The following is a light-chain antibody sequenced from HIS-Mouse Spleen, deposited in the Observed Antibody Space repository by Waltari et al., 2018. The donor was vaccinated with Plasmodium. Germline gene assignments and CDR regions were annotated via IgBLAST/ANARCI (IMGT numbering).Light chain of an antibody. Sequence: SYELTQPPSASVSPGQTARLTCSGDALPKKYAYWYQQKSGQAPVLVIYEDSNRPSGIPERFSGSSSGTMATLTISGAQVEDEADYYCYSTDSSGNHRVFGGGTKLTVL. CDR3: YSTDSSGNHRV. CDR1: ALPKKY. CDR2: EDS. V-gene: IGLV3-10*01. J-gene: IGLJ3*02.